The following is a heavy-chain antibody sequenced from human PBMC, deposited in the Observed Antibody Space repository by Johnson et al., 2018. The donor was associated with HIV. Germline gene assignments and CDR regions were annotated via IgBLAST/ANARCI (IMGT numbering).Heavy chain of an antibody. V-gene: IGHV3-30*03. CDR3: ARDRGRGSEDAFDI. Sequence: QVQLVESGGGVVQPGRSLRLSCAASGFTFSSYGMHWVRQAPGKGLEWVAVISYDGSNKYYADSVKGRFTISRDNSKNTLHLQMSSLRTEDKALYYCARDRGRGSEDAFDIWGQGTMVTVSS. CDR2: ISYDGSNK. CDR1: GFTFSSYG. J-gene: IGHJ3*02. D-gene: IGHD2-15*01.